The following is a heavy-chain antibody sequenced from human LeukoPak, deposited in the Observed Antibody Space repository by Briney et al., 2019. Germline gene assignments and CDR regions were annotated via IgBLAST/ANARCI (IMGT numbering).Heavy chain of an antibody. CDR3: ARGGPTPTGWLGELLPNFNDPYGMDV. CDR1: GYTFTSYG. J-gene: IGHJ6*02. Sequence: ASVKVSCKASGYTFTSYGISWVRQAPGQGLEWMGWISAYNGNTNYAQKLQGRVTMTTDTSTSTAYMELRSLRSDDTAVYYCARGGPTPTGWLGELLPNFNDPYGMDVWGQGTTVTVSS. V-gene: IGHV1-18*01. CDR2: ISAYNGNT. D-gene: IGHD3-10*01.